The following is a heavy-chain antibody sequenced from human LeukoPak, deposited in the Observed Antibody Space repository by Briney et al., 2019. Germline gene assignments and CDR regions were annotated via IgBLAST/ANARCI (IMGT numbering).Heavy chain of an antibody. CDR1: GFTFSSYS. Sequence: PAGTLRLSCAGTGFTFSSYSMNWVRQAPGKGLEWVSYISGSSSIIYNADSVKGRFTISRDNAKNSLYLQMNSLRDEDTAMYYCARVDGGFDIWGQGTMVTVSS. CDR3: ARVDGGFDI. J-gene: IGHJ3*02. CDR2: ISGSSSII. V-gene: IGHV3-48*02.